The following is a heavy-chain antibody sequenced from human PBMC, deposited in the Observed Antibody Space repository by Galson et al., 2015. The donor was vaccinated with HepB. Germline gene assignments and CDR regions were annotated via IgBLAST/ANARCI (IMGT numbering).Heavy chain of an antibody. Sequence: SLRLYCAASGFVISGSHMAWVRQPPEKGLEWVSYVARESLAIYQADSVKGRVIDSRDDAGNSVYLQMNSLRAEVTVVYYCARDLQGHLPPSYALDVWGQGTMLIVSS. CDR3: ARDLQGHLPPSYALDV. CDR2: VARESLAI. D-gene: IGHD2-2*01. CDR1: GFVISGSH. V-gene: IGHV3-11*01. J-gene: IGHJ3*01.